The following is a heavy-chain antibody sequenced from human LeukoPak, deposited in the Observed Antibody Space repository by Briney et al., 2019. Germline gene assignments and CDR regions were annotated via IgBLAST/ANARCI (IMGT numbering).Heavy chain of an antibody. D-gene: IGHD3-22*01. J-gene: IGHJ4*02. Sequence: AASVKVSCKASGYTFTSYGISWVRQAPGQGLEWMGWISAYNGNTNYAQKLQGRVTMTTDTSTSTAYMELRSLRSDDTAVYYCARVHYYDSSGYPVDYWGQGTLVTVSS. CDR3: ARVHYYDSSGYPVDY. CDR2: ISAYNGNT. V-gene: IGHV1-18*01. CDR1: GYTFTSYG.